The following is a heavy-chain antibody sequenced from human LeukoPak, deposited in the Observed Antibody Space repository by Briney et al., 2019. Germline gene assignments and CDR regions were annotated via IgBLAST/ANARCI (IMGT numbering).Heavy chain of an antibody. Sequence: SETLSLTCTVSGGSISSYYWSWIRQPPGKGLEWIGYIYYSGSTNYNPSLESRVTISVDTSKNQVSLKLRSVTAADTAVYYCARDSYDFWSGQYKNGLGDYYGVDVWGQGTTVIVSS. D-gene: IGHD3-3*01. CDR1: GGSISSYY. CDR3: ARDSYDFWSGQYKNGLGDYYGVDV. CDR2: IYYSGST. J-gene: IGHJ6*02. V-gene: IGHV4-59*12.